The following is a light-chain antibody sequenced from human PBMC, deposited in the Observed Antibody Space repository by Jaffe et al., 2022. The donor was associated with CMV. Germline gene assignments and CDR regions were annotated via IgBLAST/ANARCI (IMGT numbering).Light chain of an antibody. CDR3: LHYNGYPRT. CDR2: AAS. V-gene: IGKV1-17*01. J-gene: IGKJ1*01. CDR1: QGVGND. Sequence: DIQMTQSPSSLAASVGDRVTITCRASQGVGNDLAWFQQRSGKAPKRLIFAASKLQSGVPSRFSGTGSGTEFTLTISSLQLEDLATYFCLHYNGYPRTFGQGTKVEIK.